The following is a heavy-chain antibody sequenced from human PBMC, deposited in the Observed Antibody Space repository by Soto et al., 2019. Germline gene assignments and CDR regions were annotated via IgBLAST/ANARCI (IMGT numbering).Heavy chain of an antibody. J-gene: IGHJ4*02. Sequence: SGGSLRLSCAASGFTFSSYAMSWVRQAPGKGLEWVSAISGSGGSTYYADSVKGRFTISRDNSKNTLYLQMNSLRAEDTAVYYCAKVRGYCSSTSCSITLFDYWGQGTLVTVSS. CDR1: GFTFSSYA. V-gene: IGHV3-23*01. D-gene: IGHD2-2*01. CDR2: ISGSGGST. CDR3: AKVRGYCSSTSCSITLFDY.